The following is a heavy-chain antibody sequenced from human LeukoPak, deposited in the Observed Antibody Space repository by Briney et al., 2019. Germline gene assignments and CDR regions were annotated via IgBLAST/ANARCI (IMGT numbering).Heavy chain of an antibody. J-gene: IGHJ6*03. CDR3: ARDQGEYSNYVYYYYMDV. CDR2: INSSGGSI. D-gene: IGHD4-11*01. V-gene: IGHV1-46*01. CDR1: GYTFTSYY. Sequence: GASVKVSCKASGYTFTSYYMHWVRQAPGQGLEWMGIINSSGGSISYAQKFQGRVTMTRDMSTSTVYMELSSLRSEDTAVYYCARDQGEYSNYVYYYYMDVWGKGTTVTVSS.